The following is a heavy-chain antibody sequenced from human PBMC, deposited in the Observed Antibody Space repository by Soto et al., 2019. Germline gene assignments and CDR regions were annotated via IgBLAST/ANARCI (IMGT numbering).Heavy chain of an antibody. D-gene: IGHD3-3*01. CDR3: AHSYYTPSGHHY. Sequence: QITLRESGPTLVKPTETLTLACTLSGFSLTTSGVGVDWIRQPPGKALEWLTVIYWNDDKYYRPSLKSRLTITKDTSKNQVVITMTNMDPVDTATYYCAHSYYTPSGHHYWGQGTLVTVSS. V-gene: IGHV2-5*01. CDR1: GFSLTTSGVG. CDR2: IYWNDDK. J-gene: IGHJ4*02.